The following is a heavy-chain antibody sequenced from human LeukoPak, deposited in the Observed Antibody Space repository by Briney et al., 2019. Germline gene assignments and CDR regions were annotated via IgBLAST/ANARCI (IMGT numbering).Heavy chain of an antibody. V-gene: IGHV1-45*02. CDR2: ITPFNGNT. J-gene: IGHJ3*02. Sequence: ASAKVSCKASGYTFTYRYLHWVRQAPGRALEWMGWITPFNGNTNYAQKFQDRVTITRDRSMSTAYMELSSLRSEDTAMYYCATSFNDYGGNGAFDIWGQGTMVTVSS. CDR3: ATSFNDYGGNGAFDI. CDR1: GYTFTYRY. D-gene: IGHD4-23*01.